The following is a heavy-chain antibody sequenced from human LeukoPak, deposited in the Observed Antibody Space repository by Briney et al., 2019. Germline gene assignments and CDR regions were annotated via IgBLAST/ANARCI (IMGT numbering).Heavy chain of an antibody. J-gene: IGHJ3*02. Sequence: ASVKVSCKASGYTFTSYDINWVRQATGQGLEWMGWMNPNSGNTGYAQKFQGRVTMTRNTSISTAYMELSSLRSEDTAVYYCARGRLWSSPLAFDIWGQGTMVTVSS. D-gene: IGHD5-18*01. V-gene: IGHV1-8*01. CDR2: MNPNSGNT. CDR3: ARGRLWSSPLAFDI. CDR1: GYTFTSYD.